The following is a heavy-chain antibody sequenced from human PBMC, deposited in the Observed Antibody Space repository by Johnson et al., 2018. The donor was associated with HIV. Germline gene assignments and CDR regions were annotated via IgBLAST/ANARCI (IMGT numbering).Heavy chain of an antibody. V-gene: IGHV3-13*01. D-gene: IGHD1-7*01. CDR2: IGTAGDT. Sequence: VQLVESGGGLVQPGGSLRLSCAASGFTFSSYDMHWVRQATGKGLEWVSAIGTAGDTYYPGSVKGRFTISRDNSKNTLYLQMNSLRAEDTAVYYCAREKLELGIDAFDIWGQGTMVTVSS. CDR3: AREKLELGIDAFDI. J-gene: IGHJ3*02. CDR1: GFTFSSYD.